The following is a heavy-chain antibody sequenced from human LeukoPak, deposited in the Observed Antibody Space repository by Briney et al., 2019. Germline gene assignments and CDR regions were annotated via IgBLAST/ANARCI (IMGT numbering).Heavy chain of an antibody. CDR2: ISYDGSNK. CDR1: GFTVSRNY. CDR3: ARVPNSAELHSGYHYYYGMDV. V-gene: IGHV3-30-3*01. D-gene: IGHD1-26*01. Sequence: PGGSLRLSCAASGFTVSRNYMTWVRQAPGKGLEWVAVISYDGSNKYYADSVKGRFTISRDNSKNTLYLQMNSLRAEDTAVYYCARVPNSAELHSGYHYYYGMDVWGQGTTVTVSS. J-gene: IGHJ6*02.